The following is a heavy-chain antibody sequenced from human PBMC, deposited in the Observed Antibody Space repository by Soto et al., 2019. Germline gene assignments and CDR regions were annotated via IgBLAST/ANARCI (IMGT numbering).Heavy chain of an antibody. V-gene: IGHV1-18*01. CDR3: ARALPGYGMDV. J-gene: IGHJ6*02. CDR1: RYIFTNYG. Sequence: QVQLVQSGVEVREPGASVKVSCKAVRYIFTNYGVSWVRQAPGQGLEWMGWITTYNGNTEYAQKFQGRVTMTTDASTSTAYMERGSLRSDDTAIYYCARALPGYGMDVWGQGTTVTVSS. CDR2: ITTYNGNT.